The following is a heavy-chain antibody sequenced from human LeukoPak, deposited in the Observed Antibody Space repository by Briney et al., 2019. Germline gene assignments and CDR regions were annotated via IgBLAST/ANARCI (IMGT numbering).Heavy chain of an antibody. CDR1: GFTFSNYA. CDR3: ARGPGLAMGKGYFDY. Sequence: PGGSLRLSCAASGFTFSNYAMHGVRQAPGKGLGWVAATLHDEGNKYYADSVKGRVTISRDNSRNTLYLEVNSLRTDDTAVYYCARGPGLAMGKGYFDYCGQGTLVTVSS. D-gene: IGHD5-18*01. CDR2: TLHDEGNK. V-gene: IGHV3-30-3*01. J-gene: IGHJ4*02.